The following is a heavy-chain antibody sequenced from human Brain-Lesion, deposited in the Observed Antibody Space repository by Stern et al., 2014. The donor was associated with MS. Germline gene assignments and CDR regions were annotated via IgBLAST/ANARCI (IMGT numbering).Heavy chain of an antibody. Sequence: QLQLQESGPGLVKPSETLSLTCTVSGGSISSSSYYWGWIRQPPGKGLEWIGSIYYRGSTYYNPSLKSRVTISMDTSKNQFCLRLSFVTAADTAVYFCAKLWLGELPESPFDYWGQGTLVTVSS. J-gene: IGHJ4*02. V-gene: IGHV4-39*01. CDR1: GGSISSSSYY. CDR2: IYYRGST. CDR3: AKLWLGELPESPFDY. D-gene: IGHD3-10*01.